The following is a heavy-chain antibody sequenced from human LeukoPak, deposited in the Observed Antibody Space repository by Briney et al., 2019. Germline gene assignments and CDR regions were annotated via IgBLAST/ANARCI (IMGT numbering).Heavy chain of an antibody. CDR3: AKDRSPFEY. CDR2: IGSSSSSSTM. CDR1: GFTFSSYS. J-gene: IGHJ4*02. Sequence: PGGSLRLSCAASGFTFSSYSMNWVRQAPGKGLEWVSYIGSSSSSSTMYYADSVKGRFTISRDNARNSLDLQMNSLRDEDTAVYFCAKDRSPFEYWGQGTLVTVSS. V-gene: IGHV3-48*02.